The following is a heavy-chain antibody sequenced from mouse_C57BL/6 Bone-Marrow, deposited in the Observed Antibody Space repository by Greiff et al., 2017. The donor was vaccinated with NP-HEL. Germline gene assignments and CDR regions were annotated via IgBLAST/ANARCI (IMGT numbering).Heavy chain of an antibody. CDR1: GFTFSDYY. Sequence: EVKLQESGGGLVQPGGSLKLSCAASGFTFSDYYMYWVRQTPEKRLEWVAYISNGGGSTYYPDTVKGRFTISRDNAKNTLYLQMSRLKSEDTAMYYCARRAIYDGYYYAMDYWGQGTSVTVSS. D-gene: IGHD2-3*01. V-gene: IGHV5-12*01. CDR3: ARRAIYDGYYYAMDY. J-gene: IGHJ4*01. CDR2: ISNGGGST.